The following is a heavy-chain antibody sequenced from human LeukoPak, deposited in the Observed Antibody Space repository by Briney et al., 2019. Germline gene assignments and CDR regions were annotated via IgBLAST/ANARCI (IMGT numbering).Heavy chain of an antibody. CDR1: GFTFSDYY. J-gene: IGHJ5*02. D-gene: IGHD4-17*01. CDR2: ITSSGSTI. Sequence: GGSPRLSCAASGFTFSDYYMSWIRQAPGKGLEWVSHITSSGSTIYYADSVKGRFAISRDNAKNSLYLQMNSLRAEDTAVYYCAREYGAPYNWFDPWGQGTLVTVSS. CDR3: AREYGAPYNWFDP. V-gene: IGHV3-11*01.